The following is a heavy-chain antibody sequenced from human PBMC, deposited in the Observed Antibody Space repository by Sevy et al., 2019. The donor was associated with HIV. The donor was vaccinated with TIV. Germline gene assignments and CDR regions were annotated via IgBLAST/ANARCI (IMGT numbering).Heavy chain of an antibody. CDR2: INQDGSEI. Sequence: GGSLRLSCAASGFTFSSFWMTWVRQAPGKGLEWVANINQDGSEIHYVDSVKGRFSISRDNAKNSLNLQMNSLRAEDTAVYCCARALYAYSSYWGQGTLVTVSS. CDR3: ARALYAYSSY. J-gene: IGHJ4*02. V-gene: IGHV3-7*01. CDR1: GFTFSSFW. D-gene: IGHD4-4*01.